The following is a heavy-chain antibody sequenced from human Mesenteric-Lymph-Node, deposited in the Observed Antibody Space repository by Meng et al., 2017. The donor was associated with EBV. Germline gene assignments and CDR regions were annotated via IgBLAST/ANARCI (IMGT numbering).Heavy chain of an antibody. V-gene: IGHV3-23*04. D-gene: IGHD1-1*01. CDR2: ISGSGGST. J-gene: IGHJ4*02. Sequence: VRLVESGGGLVPAGGSRRLSCAASGFTFSSYAMSWVRQDPGKGLEWVSAISGSGGSTYYADSVKGRFTISRDNSKNTLYLQMNSLTAEDTAVYYCTRDVAWKLFDYWGQGTLVTVSS. CDR1: GFTFSSYA. CDR3: TRDVAWKLFDY.